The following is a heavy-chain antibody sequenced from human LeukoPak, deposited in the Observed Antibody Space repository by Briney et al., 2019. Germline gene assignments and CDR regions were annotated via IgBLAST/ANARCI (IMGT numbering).Heavy chain of an antibody. CDR1: GFTFGGFT. CDR2: ISSSTSYI. J-gene: IGHJ4*02. Sequence: GGSLSLSCAPSGFTFGGFTMNWVGRAPGKGLKWFSSISSSTSYIYNADSVKGRFTIARDNAKNSLYLQMNSLRAEDTAVYYCARGLYRLYDMDYWGQGTLVTVSS. CDR3: ARGLYRLYDMDY. D-gene: IGHD3-22*01. V-gene: IGHV3-21*01.